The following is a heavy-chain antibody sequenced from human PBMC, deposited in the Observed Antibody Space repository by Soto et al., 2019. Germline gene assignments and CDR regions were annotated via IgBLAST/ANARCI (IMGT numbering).Heavy chain of an antibody. CDR1: GGSFSGYY. J-gene: IGHJ6*03. D-gene: IGHD1-20*01. CDR3: AKDNSALSDYYYYMDV. V-gene: IGHV4-34*01. Sequence: SETLSLTCAVYGGSFSGYYWSWIRQPPGKGLEWIGEINHSGSTNYNPSLKSRVTISVDNAKNSLYLQMNSLRAEDTALYYCAKDNSALSDYYYYMDVWGKGTTVTVSS. CDR2: INHSGST.